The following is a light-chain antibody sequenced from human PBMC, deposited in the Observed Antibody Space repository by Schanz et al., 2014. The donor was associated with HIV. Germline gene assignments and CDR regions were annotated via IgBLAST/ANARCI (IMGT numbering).Light chain of an antibody. CDR3: ATWDSTLSAVV. CDR1: AFNIGQNY. V-gene: IGLV1-51*01. J-gene: IGLJ2*01. CDR2: VNH. Sequence: QSVLTQPPSMSAAPGQRVTISCAGSAFNIGQNYVSWFQQFPGTAPKLLIYVNHQRPSDIPDRFSGSKSGTSASLAIIGLQSDDEANYYCATWDSTLSAVVFGGGTKLTVL.